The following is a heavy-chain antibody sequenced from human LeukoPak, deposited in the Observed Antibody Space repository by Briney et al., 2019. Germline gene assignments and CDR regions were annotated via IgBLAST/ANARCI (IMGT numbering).Heavy chain of an antibody. CDR2: ISYDGSNK. CDR3: ARDLEQLVQGSYYYYGMDV. J-gene: IGHJ6*02. D-gene: IGHD6-13*01. Sequence: AGGSLRLSCAASGFTFSGYPIHWVRQAPGKGLEWVAVISYDGSNKYYADSVKGRFTISRDNSKNTLYLQMNSLRAEDTAVYYCARDLEQLVQGSYYYYGMDVWGQGTTVTVSS. V-gene: IGHV3-30-3*01. CDR1: GFTFSGYP.